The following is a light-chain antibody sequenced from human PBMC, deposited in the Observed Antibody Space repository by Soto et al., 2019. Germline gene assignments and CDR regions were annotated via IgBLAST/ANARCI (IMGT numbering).Light chain of an antibody. Sequence: DIQMTQSPSSLSASVGDRVTITCRASQSISNYLNWYQQKPGKAPKLLMFAASSVQSGVPSRFSGGGSGTDFTLTISSLQPEDFATYYCQQSYSTPRTFGQGTKVEIK. CDR1: QSISNY. CDR2: AAS. V-gene: IGKV1-39*01. J-gene: IGKJ1*01. CDR3: QQSYSTPRT.